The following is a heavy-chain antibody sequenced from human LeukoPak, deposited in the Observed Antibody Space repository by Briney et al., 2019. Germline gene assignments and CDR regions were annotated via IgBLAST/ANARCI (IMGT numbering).Heavy chain of an antibody. J-gene: IGHJ4*02. Sequence: GSLRLSCTASGFTFGDYAMSWVRQAPGKGLKWVGSIRSKAYGGTTEYAASVRGRFTISRDDSKSIAYLQMNSLKTEDTAVYYCAVGGPEYWGQGTLVTVSS. CDR1: GFTFGDYA. CDR3: AVGGPEY. V-gene: IGHV3-49*04. CDR2: IRSKAYGGTT.